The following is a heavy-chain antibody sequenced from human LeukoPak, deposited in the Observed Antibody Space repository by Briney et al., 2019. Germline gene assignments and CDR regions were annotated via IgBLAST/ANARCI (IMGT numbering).Heavy chain of an antibody. V-gene: IGHV3-21*01. CDR1: GFTFSSYN. CDR3: ARGELWKYYFDY. J-gene: IGHJ4*02. Sequence: PGGSLRLSCAASGFTFSSYNMNWVRQAPGKGLEWVSSISSSSIYIYYADSVKRRFTFSRDNAKNSLYLQMNSLRAEDTAVYYCARGELWKYYFDYWGQGTLVTVSS. CDR2: ISSSSIYI. D-gene: IGHD1-26*01.